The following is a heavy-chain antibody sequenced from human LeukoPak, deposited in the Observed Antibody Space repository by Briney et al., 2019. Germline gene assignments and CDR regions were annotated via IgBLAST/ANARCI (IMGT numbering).Heavy chain of an antibody. CDR3: VWEYIRSFNS. CDR1: GFTFSNYA. D-gene: IGHD3-16*01. V-gene: IGHV3-23*01. J-gene: IGHJ4*02. CDR2: ISGSGGST. Sequence: GGSLRLSCAASGFTFSNYAMSWVRQAPGKGLEWVSAISGSGGSTFYADSVKGRFTISRDNSKNTLYLQMSNLKTEDTAVYYVVWEYIRSFNSWGQGTLVTVSS.